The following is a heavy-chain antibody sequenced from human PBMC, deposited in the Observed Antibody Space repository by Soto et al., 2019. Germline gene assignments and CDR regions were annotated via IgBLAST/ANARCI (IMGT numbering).Heavy chain of an antibody. D-gene: IGHD3-10*01. J-gene: IGHJ4*01. V-gene: IGHV4-59*01. CDR1: GVSINNYY. Sequence: PSETLSLTCTVSGVSINNYYWTWIRQPQGKRLEWIGAIYYTGSTTYNPSLRSPVTFSVLTLKNQLALSLALVTAADTSVYFCAKVGSGGYFDYWGRGTLVTVSS. CDR3: AKVGSGGYFDY. CDR2: IYYTGST.